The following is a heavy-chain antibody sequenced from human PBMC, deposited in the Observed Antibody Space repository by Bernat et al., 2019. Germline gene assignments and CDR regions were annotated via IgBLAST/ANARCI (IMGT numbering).Heavy chain of an antibody. V-gene: IGHV1-18*01. Sequence: QVQLVQSGAEVKKPGASVKVSCKASGYTFTSYGISWVRQAPGQGLEWMGWISAYNGNTNYAQKLQGRVTMTTDASTSTAYMELRSMRSDDTAVYYCAREEGVTTVTTLDTIADFLYGMDVWGQGTTVTVS. J-gene: IGHJ6*02. CDR1: GYTFTSYG. CDR2: ISAYNGNT. D-gene: IGHD4-17*01. CDR3: AREEGVTTVTTLDTIADFLYGMDV.